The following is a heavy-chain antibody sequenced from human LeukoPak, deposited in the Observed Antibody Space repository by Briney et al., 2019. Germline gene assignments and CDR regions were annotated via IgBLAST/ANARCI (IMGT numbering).Heavy chain of an antibody. CDR2: IYSGGST. D-gene: IGHD5-18*01. J-gene: IGHJ4*02. Sequence: PGGSLRLSCAASAFTFSNYWMSWVRQAPGKGLEWVSVIYSGGSTDYADSVKGRFTVSRDISKNTLYLQMNNLRAEDMAVYYCARGTPDGYSYGLALDYWGQGALVTVSS. V-gene: IGHV3-53*01. CDR1: AFTFSNYW. CDR3: ARGTPDGYSYGLALDY.